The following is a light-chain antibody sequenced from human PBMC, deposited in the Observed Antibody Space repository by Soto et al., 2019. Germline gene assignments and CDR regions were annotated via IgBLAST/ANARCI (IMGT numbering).Light chain of an antibody. V-gene: IGKV3-20*01. Sequence: EIVLTQSPGTLSLSPGESATLSCRASQSVSSGYLAWYQQKPGQAPRLLIYGAYTRATGIPDRFSGSGSGTDFTLTISRLEPEDFAVYYCQQYSSSPSITFGQGTRLEIK. CDR2: GAY. CDR1: QSVSSGY. CDR3: QQYSSSPSIT. J-gene: IGKJ5*01.